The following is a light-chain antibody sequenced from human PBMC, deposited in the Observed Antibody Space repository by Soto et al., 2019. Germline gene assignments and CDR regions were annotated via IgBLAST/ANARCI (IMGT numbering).Light chain of an antibody. CDR1: QSISSW. CDR2: DAS. CDR3: QQYNSYSLFT. V-gene: IGKV1-5*01. Sequence: DIQMTQSPSTLSASVGDRVTITCRASQSISSWLAWYQQKPGKAPKLLIYDASSLESGVPSRFSGSGSGKEFTLTISSLQPDDFATYYCQQYNSYSLFTFGPGTKVDIK. J-gene: IGKJ3*01.